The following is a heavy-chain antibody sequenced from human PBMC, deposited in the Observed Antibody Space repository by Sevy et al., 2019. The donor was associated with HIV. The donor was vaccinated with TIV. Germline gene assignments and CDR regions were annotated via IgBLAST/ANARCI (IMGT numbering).Heavy chain of an antibody. J-gene: IGHJ4*02. D-gene: IGHD1-26*01. CDR1: GFTFDDYT. Sequence: GGSLRLSCAASGFTFDDYTMNWVRQAPGKGLEWVSGISWSSGNIAYADTGEGRFTISRDNAKYSLYLQMNSLRVEDTDLYYCVKDRSGSYSFDYWGQGTLVTVSS. CDR3: VKDRSGSYSFDY. CDR2: ISWSSGNI. V-gene: IGHV3-9*01.